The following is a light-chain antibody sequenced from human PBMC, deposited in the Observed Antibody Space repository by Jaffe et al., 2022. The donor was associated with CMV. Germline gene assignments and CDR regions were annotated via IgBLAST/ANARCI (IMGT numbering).Light chain of an antibody. J-gene: IGLJ2*01. CDR2: QHA. V-gene: IGLV3-1*01. CDR1: KLGYKY. Sequence: SYELTQPPSVSVSPGQTASITCSGDKLGYKYVCWYQKKSGQSPVLVIYQHAKRPSGISERFSGSNSVNIATLTISGTQAMDEADYYCQAWDSSTAIFGGGTKLTVL. CDR3: QAWDSSTAI.